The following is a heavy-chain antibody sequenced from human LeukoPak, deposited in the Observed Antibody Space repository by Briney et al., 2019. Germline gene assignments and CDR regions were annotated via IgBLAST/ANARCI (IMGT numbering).Heavy chain of an antibody. D-gene: IGHD3-22*01. Sequence: ASVKVSCKASGYTFTSYYMHWVRQAPGQGLEWMGIINPSGGSTSYAQKFQGRVTMTRDTSTSTVYMELSSLRSEDTAVYYCARDRNYYDSSGYHRVDYWGQGTLVTVSS. V-gene: IGHV1-46*01. CDR2: INPSGGST. J-gene: IGHJ4*02. CDR3: ARDRNYYDSSGYHRVDY. CDR1: GYTFTSYY.